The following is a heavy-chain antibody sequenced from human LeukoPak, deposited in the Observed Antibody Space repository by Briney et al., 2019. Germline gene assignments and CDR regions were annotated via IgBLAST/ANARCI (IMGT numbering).Heavy chain of an antibody. D-gene: IGHD4-17*01. CDR3: AKIYIGDYGDYYFDY. Sequence: GGSLRLSCAASGFTFSSYAMSWVRQAPGKGLEWVSAISGSGDSTYYGDSVKDRFTISRDNSKNTLYLQMNSLRAEDTAVYYCAKIYIGDYGDYYFDYWGQGTLVTVSS. CDR1: GFTFSSYA. CDR2: ISGSGDST. V-gene: IGHV3-23*01. J-gene: IGHJ4*02.